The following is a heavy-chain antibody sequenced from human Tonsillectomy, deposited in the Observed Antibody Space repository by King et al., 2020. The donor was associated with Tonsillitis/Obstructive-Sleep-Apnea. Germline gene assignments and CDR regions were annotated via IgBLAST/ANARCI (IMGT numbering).Heavy chain of an antibody. V-gene: IGHV3-15*01. Sequence: VQLVESGGGLVKPGGSLRLSCAASGFIFTYAWMSWVRQAPGKGLEWVGRIKSKIYTGTADYAAPVKGRFTIPRDDSKKQTYLQMNSLKTEDKGMYYCTTEIVCSGTSCSGRAFDIWGQGTMVTVSS. J-gene: IGHJ3*02. D-gene: IGHD2-2*01. CDR2: IKSKIYTGTA. CDR3: TTEIVCSGTSCSGRAFDI. CDR1: GFIFTYAW.